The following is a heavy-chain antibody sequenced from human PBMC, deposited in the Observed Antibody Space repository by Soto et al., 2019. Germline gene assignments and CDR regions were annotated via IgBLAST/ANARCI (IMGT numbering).Heavy chain of an antibody. D-gene: IGHD6-6*01. CDR3: ARQAARNYIDS. V-gene: IGHV3-11*01. CDR2: IDSRGRTL. CDR1: GFTFSDYS. J-gene: IGHJ4*02. Sequence: GGSLRLSCAASGFTFSDYSMSWIRQAPGKGLEWLAFIDSRGRTLSYADSVKGRFTISRDNAKNSLYLQMHSLRADDTAVYYCARQAARNYIDSWGQGDVVTVSS.